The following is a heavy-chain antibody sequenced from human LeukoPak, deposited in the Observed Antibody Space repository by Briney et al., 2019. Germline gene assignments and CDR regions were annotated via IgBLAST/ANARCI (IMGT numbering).Heavy chain of an antibody. CDR3: VKGGNVGAGGY. CDR1: GFTFSNYW. J-gene: IGHJ4*02. Sequence: GGSLRLSCAASGFTFSNYWMHWVRQAPGKGLAWVSRIDNDGTGTTYADSVKGRFTISRDNARNTLYLHMNSLRAEDTAVYYCVKGGNVGAGGYWGQGALVTVSS. D-gene: IGHD1-26*01. CDR2: IDNDGTGT. V-gene: IGHV3-74*01.